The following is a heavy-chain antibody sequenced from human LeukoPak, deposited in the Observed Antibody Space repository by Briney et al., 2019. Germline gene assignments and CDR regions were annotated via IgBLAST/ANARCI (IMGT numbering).Heavy chain of an antibody. CDR2: IYYSGST. Sequence: GSLRLSCAASGFTFSSNGMSWVRQAPGKGLEWIGSIYYSGSTYYNPSLKSRVTISVDTSKNQFSLKLSSVTAADTAVYYCAGSSSWGALYYFDYWGQGTLVTVSS. J-gene: IGHJ4*02. D-gene: IGHD6-13*01. CDR3: AGSSSWGALYYFDY. CDR1: GFTFSSNG. V-gene: IGHV4-39*01.